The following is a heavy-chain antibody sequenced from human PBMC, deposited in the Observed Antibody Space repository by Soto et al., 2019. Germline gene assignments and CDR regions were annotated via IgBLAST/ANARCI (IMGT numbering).Heavy chain of an antibody. J-gene: IGHJ4*02. CDR2: IYYSGST. CDR3: ARVADCSGGRCYFSVDY. D-gene: IGHD2-15*01. Sequence: QVQLQESGPGLVMPSQTLSLTCTVCGGSISRGNYYWGWVRQPPGKGLEWIGYIYYSGSTYYNPSLKSRVTLSVDTSKNQFSLKLSSVTAAVTAVYYCARVADCSGGRCYFSVDYWGQGTLVTVSS. CDR1: GGSISRGNYY. V-gene: IGHV4-30-4*01.